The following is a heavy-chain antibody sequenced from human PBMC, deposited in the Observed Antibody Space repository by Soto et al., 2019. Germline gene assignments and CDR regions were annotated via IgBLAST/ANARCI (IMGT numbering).Heavy chain of an antibody. V-gene: IGHV4-59*01. CDR1: GGSISSYY. Sequence: SETLSLTCAVSGGSISSYYWSWIRQPPGKGLEWIGYIYYSGSTNYNPSLKSRVTISVDTSKNQFSLKLTSVTAADTAVFYCARSRYTSGWWTPPFDYWGQGTLVTVSS. D-gene: IGHD6-19*01. CDR3: ARSRYTSGWWTPPFDY. CDR2: IYYSGST. J-gene: IGHJ4*02.